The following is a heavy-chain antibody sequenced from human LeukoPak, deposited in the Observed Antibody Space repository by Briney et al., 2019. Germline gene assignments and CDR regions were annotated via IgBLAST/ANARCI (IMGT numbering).Heavy chain of an antibody. CDR3: GKDRLRDYGDHAYYFDY. Sequence: GGSLRLSCAASGFTFSSYAIRWVRQAPGKGLEWVSSVNGNGVLTIYADPAKGRFTISRDNSKNTVYLQMNSLRAEDAAVYYCGKDRLRDYGDHAYYFDYWGQGTLVTVSS. J-gene: IGHJ4*02. V-gene: IGHV3-23*01. D-gene: IGHD4-17*01. CDR1: GFTFSSYA. CDR2: VNGNGVLT.